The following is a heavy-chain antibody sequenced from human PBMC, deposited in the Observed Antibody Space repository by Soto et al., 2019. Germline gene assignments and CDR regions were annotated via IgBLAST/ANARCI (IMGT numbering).Heavy chain of an antibody. J-gene: IGHJ5*02. Sequence: QLQLQESGPGLVKPSETLSLTCTVSGGSISSSSYYWGWIRQPPGKGLEWIGSIYYSGSTYYNPSLKSRVTISVDTSKNQFSLKLSSVTAADTAVYYCARLYSKVLGWGWFDPWGQGTLVTVSS. CDR2: IYYSGST. CDR3: ARLYSKVLGWGWFDP. V-gene: IGHV4-39*01. CDR1: GGSISSSSYY. D-gene: IGHD4-4*01.